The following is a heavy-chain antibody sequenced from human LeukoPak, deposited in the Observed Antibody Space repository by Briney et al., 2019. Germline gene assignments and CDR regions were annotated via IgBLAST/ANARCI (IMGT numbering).Heavy chain of an antibody. CDR1: GGSFSGYY. J-gene: IGHJ4*02. Sequence: PSETLSLTCAVYGGSFSGYYWSWIRQPPGKRLEWIGETNHSGSTNYNPSLKSRVTISVDTSKNQFSLKLSSVTAADTAVYYCASAGYSSSSFDYWGQGTLVTVSS. CDR2: TNHSGST. CDR3: ASAGYSSSSFDY. D-gene: IGHD6-6*01. V-gene: IGHV4-34*01.